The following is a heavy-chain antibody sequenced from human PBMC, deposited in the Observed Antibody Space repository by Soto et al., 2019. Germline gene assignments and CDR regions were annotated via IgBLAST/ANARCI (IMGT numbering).Heavy chain of an antibody. V-gene: IGHV3-23*01. CDR2: VSGSASTS. CDR1: GFTFNNYA. CDR3: AKSNRAGATDY. Sequence: HPGGSLRLSCAASGFTFNNYAMNWFRQAPGKGLEWVSTVSGSASTSYSADSVKGRFTISRDNSKSSLYLQMNSLRAEDTAVYYFAKSNRAGATDYWGQGTLVTVSS. J-gene: IGHJ4*02. D-gene: IGHD2-8*01.